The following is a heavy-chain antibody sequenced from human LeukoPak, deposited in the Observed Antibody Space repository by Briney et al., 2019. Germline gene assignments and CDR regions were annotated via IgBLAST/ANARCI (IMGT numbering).Heavy chain of an antibody. CDR3: AVTYYYDRGGFDY. V-gene: IGHV4-59*01. Sequence: SEALSLPCTVSGGSISSYYWSWIRQPPGKGLEWIGYIYYSGSTNYNPSLKSRVTISVDTSKNQFSLKLSSVTAADTAVYYCAVTYYYDRGGFDYWGQGTLVTVSS. CDR1: GGSISSYY. D-gene: IGHD3-10*02. J-gene: IGHJ4*02. CDR2: IYYSGST.